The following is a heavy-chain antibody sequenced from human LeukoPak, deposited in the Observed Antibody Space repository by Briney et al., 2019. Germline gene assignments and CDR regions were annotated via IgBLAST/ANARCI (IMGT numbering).Heavy chain of an antibody. D-gene: IGHD2-2*01. CDR1: GFTFSDYY. Sequence: GGSLRLSCAGSGFTFSDYYMSWIRQAPGKGLEWVSYISSSGRTIYYADSVKGRFTISRDNAKDSLYLQMNSLRAEDTAVYYCARADCSSSSCYELDYWGQGTLVTVSS. CDR2: ISSSGRTI. J-gene: IGHJ4*02. CDR3: ARADCSSSSCYELDY. V-gene: IGHV3-11*04.